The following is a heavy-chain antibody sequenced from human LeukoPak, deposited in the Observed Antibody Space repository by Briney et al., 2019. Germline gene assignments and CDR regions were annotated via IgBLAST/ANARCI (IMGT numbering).Heavy chain of an antibody. CDR2: IYYSGNT. J-gene: IGHJ4*02. Sequence: SETLSLTCTVSGGSISSYYWSWLRHPPGKGLEWVWYIYYSGNTNYNSSLKSRVTISVDTSKNQFSLNLSSVTAADTAVYYCARGPSSGYSYGWGQGTLVTVSS. CDR1: GGSISSYY. V-gene: IGHV4-59*01. D-gene: IGHD5-18*01. CDR3: ARGPSSGYSYG.